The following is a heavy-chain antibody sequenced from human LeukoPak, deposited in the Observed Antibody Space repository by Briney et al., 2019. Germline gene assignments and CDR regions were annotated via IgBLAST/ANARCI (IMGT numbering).Heavy chain of an antibody. V-gene: IGHV4-30-2*01. CDR2: TYHSGST. CDR3: ASREDIVVVTATDAFDI. D-gene: IGHD2-21*02. J-gene: IGHJ3*02. Sequence: SETLSLTCAVSGGSISSGGYSWSWIRQPPGKGLEWIGYTYHSGSTYYNPSLKSRVTISVDTSKNQFSLKLSSVTAADTAVYYCASREDIVVVTATDAFDIWGQGTMVTVSS. CDR1: GGSISSGGYS.